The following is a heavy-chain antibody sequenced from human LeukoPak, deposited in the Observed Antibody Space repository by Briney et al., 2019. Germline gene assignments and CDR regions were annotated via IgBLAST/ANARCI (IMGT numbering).Heavy chain of an antibody. D-gene: IGHD2-15*01. J-gene: IGHJ4*02. Sequence: PSETLSLTCTVSGASISSYYWSWIRQPPGKGREWIGYIYYSGSTNYNPSLKSRVTISVDTSKNQFSLKLSSVTAADTAVYYCARSVVVVAATPIYYFDYWGQGTLVTVSS. CDR3: ARSVVVVAATPIYYFDY. CDR1: GASISSYY. V-gene: IGHV4-59*01. CDR2: IYYSGST.